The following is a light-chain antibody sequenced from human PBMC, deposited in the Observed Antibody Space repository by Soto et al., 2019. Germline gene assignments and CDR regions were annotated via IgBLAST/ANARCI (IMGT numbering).Light chain of an antibody. V-gene: IGLV2-23*02. J-gene: IGLJ1*01. Sequence: QSVLTQPASVSGSPGQSITISCTGTSSDVGSYNLVSWYQQHPGKAPKLMIYEVSKRPSGVSNRFSCSKSGNTASLTISGLQAEDEADYYCCSYAGSSKVFGTGTKLTVL. CDR3: CSYAGSSKV. CDR1: SSDVGSYNL. CDR2: EVS.